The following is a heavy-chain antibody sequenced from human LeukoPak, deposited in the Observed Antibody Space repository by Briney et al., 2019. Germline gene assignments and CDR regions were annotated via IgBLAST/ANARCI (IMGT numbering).Heavy chain of an antibody. J-gene: IGHJ6*03. CDR1: GFTFSSYA. V-gene: IGHV3-23*01. D-gene: IGHD6-19*01. CDR3: AKRGSSGWYSNSYYMDV. Sequence: GGSLRLSCAASGFTFSSYAMRWVRQAPGKGLEWVSAISGSGGSTYYADSVKGRFTISRDNSKNTLYLQMNSLRAEDTAVYYCAKRGSSGWYSNSYYMDVWGKGTTITVSS. CDR2: ISGSGGST.